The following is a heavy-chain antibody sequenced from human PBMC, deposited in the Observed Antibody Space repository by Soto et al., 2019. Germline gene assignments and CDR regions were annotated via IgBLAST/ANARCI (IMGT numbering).Heavy chain of an antibody. CDR3: ATGTGWLTDD. CDR1: SGSISNHY. CDR2: IHYSGST. V-gene: IGHV4-59*08. Sequence: QVQLQQSGPGLVRPSETLSLTCTVSSGSISNHYLNWIRQTPGKGLEWIGYIHYSGSTNYNPSLMSRITISVDTSKNQSSLKMDSVTASDTAVYYCATGTGWLTDDWGQGTLVTVSS. J-gene: IGHJ4*02. D-gene: IGHD6-19*01.